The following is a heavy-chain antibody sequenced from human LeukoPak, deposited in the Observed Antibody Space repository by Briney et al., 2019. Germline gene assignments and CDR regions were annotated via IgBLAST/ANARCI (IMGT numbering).Heavy chain of an antibody. Sequence: GGSLRLSCATSGFTFSSYEMNWVRQAPGKGLEWVSYISSSGSTIYYADSVKGRFTISRDNAKNSLYLQMNSLRAEDTAVYYCARGFTGWVTSPIDYWGQGTLVTVSS. CDR3: ARGFTGWVTSPIDY. J-gene: IGHJ4*02. CDR1: GFTFSSYE. D-gene: IGHD2-2*01. CDR2: ISSSGSTI. V-gene: IGHV3-48*03.